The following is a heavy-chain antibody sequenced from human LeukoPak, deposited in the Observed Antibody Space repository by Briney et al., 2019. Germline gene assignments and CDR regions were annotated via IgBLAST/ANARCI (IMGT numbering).Heavy chain of an antibody. CDR2: ISGSGGST. Sequence: GGSLRLSCAASGFTFSSYAMSWVRQAPGKGLEWVSAISGSGGSTYYADSVKGRFTISRDNSKNTLYLQMNSLRAEDTAVYYCARNIKAAGAAAGGRLNWFDPWGQGTLVTVSS. V-gene: IGHV3-23*01. CDR1: GFTFSSYA. J-gene: IGHJ5*02. D-gene: IGHD6-13*01. CDR3: ARNIKAAGAAAGGRLNWFDP.